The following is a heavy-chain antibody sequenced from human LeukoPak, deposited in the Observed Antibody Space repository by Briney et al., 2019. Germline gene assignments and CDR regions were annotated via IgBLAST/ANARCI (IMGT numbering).Heavy chain of an antibody. D-gene: IGHD3-3*01. CDR1: VYSFTTYW. V-gene: IGHV5-51*01. J-gene: IGHJ4*02. CDR2: IYPGDSDT. CDR3: ASAYYDFWSGYRSADY. Sequence: GESLKISCKGSVYSFTTYWIGWVRQMPGKGLEWMGIIYPGDSDTRYSPSFQGQVTISADKSISTAYLQWSSLKASDTTMYYCASAYYDFWSGYRSADYWGQGTLVTVSS.